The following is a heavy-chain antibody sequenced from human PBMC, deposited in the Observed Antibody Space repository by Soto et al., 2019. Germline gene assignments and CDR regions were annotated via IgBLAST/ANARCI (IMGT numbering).Heavy chain of an antibody. J-gene: IGHJ4*02. CDR3: ARQGSHFDRNSFGY. Sequence: GESLKISCKGSGYSFSNYWIGWVRQMPGKGLEWMGVIYPGDSETRFSPSFQGQVTISADKFIYTAYLQWRSLKASDSAMYYCARQGSHFDRNSFGYWGQGTLVTVSS. CDR1: GYSFSNYW. V-gene: IGHV5-51*01. CDR2: IYPGDSET. D-gene: IGHD3-22*01.